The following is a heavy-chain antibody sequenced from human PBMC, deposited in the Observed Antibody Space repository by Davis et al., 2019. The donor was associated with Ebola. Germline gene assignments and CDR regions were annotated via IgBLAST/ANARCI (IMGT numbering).Heavy chain of an antibody. CDR1: GGSVSSGGYY. CDR2: INHSGST. J-gene: IGHJ4*02. V-gene: IGHV4-39*07. Sequence: PSETLSLTCTVSGGSVSSGGYYWSWIRQPPGKELEWIGEINHSGSTHYNPSIKSRLSISIDPSKNQFSLKLSSVTAADTAVYYCARSLNPVDYWGQGTLVTVSS. CDR3: ARSLNPVDY.